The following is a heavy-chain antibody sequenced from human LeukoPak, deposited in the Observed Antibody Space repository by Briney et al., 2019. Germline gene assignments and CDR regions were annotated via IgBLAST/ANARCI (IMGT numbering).Heavy chain of an antibody. J-gene: IGHJ6*02. V-gene: IGHV4-34*01. D-gene: IGHD6-19*01. CDR1: GGSFSGYY. Sequence: SETLSLTCAVYGGSFSGYYWSWIRQPPGKGLEWIGEINHSGSTNYNPSLKSRVTISVDTSKNQFSLKLSSVTAADTAVYYCARAKPPYSSGRRYGMDVWGQGTTVTVSS. CDR2: INHSGST. CDR3: ARAKPPYSSGRRYGMDV.